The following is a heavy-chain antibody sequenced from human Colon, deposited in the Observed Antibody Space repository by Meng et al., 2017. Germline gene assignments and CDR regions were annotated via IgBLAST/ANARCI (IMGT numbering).Heavy chain of an antibody. Sequence: QVQLVPSGAEVKKPGASVKVSCKASGYTFTTYALHWVRQAPGQTLEWMGWINAGNGDTEYSQNFQGRVTLTRDTSASTAYMELTSLRSEDTAVYYCAREFGGLRSFEYWGRGTLVTVSS. J-gene: IGHJ4*02. V-gene: IGHV1-3*01. CDR3: AREFGGLRSFEY. CDR2: INAGNGDT. CDR1: GYTFTTYA. D-gene: IGHD3-10*01.